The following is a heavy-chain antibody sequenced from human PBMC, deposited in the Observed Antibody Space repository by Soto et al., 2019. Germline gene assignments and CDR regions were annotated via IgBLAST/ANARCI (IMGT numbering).Heavy chain of an antibody. D-gene: IGHD5-18*01. CDR2: IIPVLGTA. J-gene: IGHJ4*02. CDR1: GGTFTTYA. V-gene: IGHV1-69*11. CDR3: ARGDPPMVYYFHY. Sequence: HVQLVQSGAEVKKPGSSVKVSCKASGGTFTTYAVTWVRQAPGQGLEWMGGIIPVLGTANYPQKFQGRVTITADESAPTTYMELSSLRSGDTAVYYCARGDPPMVYYFHYWGQGTLITVSS.